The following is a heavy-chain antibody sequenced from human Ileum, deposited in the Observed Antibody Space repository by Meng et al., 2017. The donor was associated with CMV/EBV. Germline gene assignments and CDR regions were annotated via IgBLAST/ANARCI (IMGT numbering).Heavy chain of an antibody. J-gene: IGHJ4*02. CDR3: ARKNNFDH. CDR1: GITFSWYW. V-gene: IGHV3-7*01. Sequence: GESLKISCVDSGITFSWYWMNWVRQAPGKGLEWVANIKEDGSEKNYVDSVRGRFTISRDNAKKSLYLQMNSLRVEDTALYYCARKNNFDHRGQGTQVTVSS. CDR2: IKEDGSEK.